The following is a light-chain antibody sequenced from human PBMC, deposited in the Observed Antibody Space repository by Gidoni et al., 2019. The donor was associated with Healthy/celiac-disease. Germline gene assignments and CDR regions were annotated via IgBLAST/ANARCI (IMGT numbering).Light chain of an antibody. CDR2: GAS. CDR3: QQYGSSPQT. Sequence: EIVLTQSPGTLSLSPGERATLSCRASQSVSSSYLAWYQQKPGQAPRLLIYGASSRATGLPDRFSGSGSGTDFTLTISRLEPEEFAVYYCQQYGSSPQTFGQGTKVEIK. CDR1: QSVSSSY. V-gene: IGKV3-20*01. J-gene: IGKJ1*01.